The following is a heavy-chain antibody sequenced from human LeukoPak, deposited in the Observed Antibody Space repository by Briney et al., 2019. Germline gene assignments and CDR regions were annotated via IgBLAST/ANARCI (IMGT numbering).Heavy chain of an antibody. CDR2: IIPMFGTA. CDR3: ARGSGETGGYYYVY. D-gene: IGHD3-22*01. Sequence: SVTVPCTASGGSFSRYAISWVRQAPGQGLEWMGGIIPMFGTASYAQKFQGRVTITADESTRTAYMELRTLRSEDTAIYYCARGSGETGGYYYVYWGRGTPVTVSS. CDR1: GGSFSRYA. V-gene: IGHV1-69*13. J-gene: IGHJ4*02.